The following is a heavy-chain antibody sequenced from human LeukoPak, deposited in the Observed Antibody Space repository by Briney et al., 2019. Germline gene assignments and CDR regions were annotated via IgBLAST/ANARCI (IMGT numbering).Heavy chain of an antibody. D-gene: IGHD6-13*01. J-gene: IGHJ5*02. CDR2: ISGSATST. V-gene: IGHV3-23*01. CDR1: GFTFSNYA. Sequence: GGSLRLSCAASGFTFSNYAMSWVRQAPGKGLEWVSGISGSATSTNYADSVKGRFTISRDKSKNTLYLQMNSLRAADTAVYYCARAIAAAGRSGWFDPWGQGTLVTVSS. CDR3: ARAIAAAGRSGWFDP.